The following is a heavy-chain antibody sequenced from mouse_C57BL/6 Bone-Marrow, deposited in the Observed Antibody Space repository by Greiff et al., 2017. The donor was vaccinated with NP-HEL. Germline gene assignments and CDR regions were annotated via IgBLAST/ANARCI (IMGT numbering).Heavy chain of an antibody. CDR1: GYAFSSSW. Sequence: VQRVESGPELVKPGASVKISCKASGYAFSSSWMNWVKQRPGKGLEWIGRIYPGDGDTNYNGKFKGKATLTADKSSSTAYMQLSSLTSEDSAVYFCARGGYYYGSSVDDWGQGTTLTVSS. CDR2: IYPGDGDT. D-gene: IGHD1-1*01. J-gene: IGHJ2*01. CDR3: ARGGYYYGSSVDD. V-gene: IGHV1-82*01.